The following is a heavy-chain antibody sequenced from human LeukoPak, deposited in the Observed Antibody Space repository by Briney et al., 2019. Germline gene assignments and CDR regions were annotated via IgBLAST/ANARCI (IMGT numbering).Heavy chain of an antibody. CDR2: IIPIFGTA. CDR3: ARDVVPAAIQRASWFDP. D-gene: IGHD2-2*01. V-gene: IGHV1-69*13. Sequence: ASVKVSCKASGGTFSSYAISWVRQAPGQGLEWMGGIIPIFGTANYAQKFQGRVTITADESTSTAYMELSSLRSEDTAVYYCARDVVPAAIQRASWFDPWGQGTLVTVSS. CDR1: GGTFSSYA. J-gene: IGHJ5*02.